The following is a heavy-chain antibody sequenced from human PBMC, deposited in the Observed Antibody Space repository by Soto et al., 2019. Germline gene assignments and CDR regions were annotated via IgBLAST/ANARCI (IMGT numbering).Heavy chain of an antibody. CDR2: IKSKADGGAT. V-gene: IGHV3-15*01. CDR3: TTDNMLGATSPQFHH. CDR1: GFTLSDAW. Sequence: ALRLSCSASGFTLSDAWMSWVRQAPGKGLEWVGRIKSKADGGATDVAAPAKGRFSISRDDSKNTLYLQMNNLQTEDTAVYFCTTDNMLGATSPQFHHWGQGTLVTVSS. J-gene: IGHJ1*01. D-gene: IGHD1-26*01.